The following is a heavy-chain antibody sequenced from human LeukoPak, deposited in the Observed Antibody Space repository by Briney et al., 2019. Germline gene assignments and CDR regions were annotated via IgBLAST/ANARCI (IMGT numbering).Heavy chain of an antibody. CDR3: ARGRVYYDSSGYYYEMDV. V-gene: IGHV1-8*01. D-gene: IGHD3-22*01. CDR1: GYTFTNYD. CDR2: MNPNSGNT. J-gene: IGHJ6*04. Sequence: ASVKVSCKASGYTFTNYDINWVRQATGQGLEWMGWMNPNSGNTGYAQKFQGRVTMTRNTSISTAYMELSSLRSEDTAVYYCARGRVYYDSSGYYYEMDVWGKGTTVTVSS.